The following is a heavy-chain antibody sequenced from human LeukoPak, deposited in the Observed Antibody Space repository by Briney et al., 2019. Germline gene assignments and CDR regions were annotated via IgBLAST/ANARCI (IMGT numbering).Heavy chain of an antibody. Sequence: PSETLSLTCSLSGGSISSLYWSWFRQPPGKGLEWIGYIYYTGSTNYNPSLKSRVTMFVDMSKNQFSLRLRSVTAADADVYYCARHRAHSCSSPFDYWGQGTLVTVSS. CDR2: IYYTGST. D-gene: IGHD6-6*01. V-gene: IGHV4-59*08. CDR1: GGSISSLY. CDR3: ARHRAHSCSSPFDY. J-gene: IGHJ4*02.